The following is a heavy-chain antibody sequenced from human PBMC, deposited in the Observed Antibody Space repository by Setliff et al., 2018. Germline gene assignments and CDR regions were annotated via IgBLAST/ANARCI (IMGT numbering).Heavy chain of an antibody. CDR3: ARGGMAAAGRKGVFEH. Sequence: ASVKVSCKATGYTLSRHYMHWVRQAPGQGLEWMGIINPGGGSASIVEKFQGRVTMTSDTSTSTVYMEVNILRSDDTAMYYCARGGMAAAGRKGVFEHWGQGTLVTVSS. J-gene: IGHJ4*02. D-gene: IGHD6-13*01. V-gene: IGHV1-46*01. CDR1: GYTLSRHY. CDR2: INPGGGSA.